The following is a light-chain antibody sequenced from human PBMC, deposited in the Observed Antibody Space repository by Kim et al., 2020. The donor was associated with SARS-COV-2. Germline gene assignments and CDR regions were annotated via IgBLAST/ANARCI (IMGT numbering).Light chain of an antibody. V-gene: IGKV1-5*01. CDR2: DAS. Sequence: DIQMTQSPSTLSASVGDRVTITCRASQSISSSLAWYQQRSGKAPNLLIYDASTLESGVPSRFSGSGSGTEFTLTISSLQPDDFATYYCQQHKSYPITFGQGTRLEIK. CDR1: QSISSS. CDR3: QQHKSYPIT. J-gene: IGKJ5*01.